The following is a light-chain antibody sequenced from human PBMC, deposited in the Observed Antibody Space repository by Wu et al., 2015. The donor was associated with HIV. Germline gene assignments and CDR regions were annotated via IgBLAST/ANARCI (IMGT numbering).Light chain of an antibody. Sequence: DIQMTQSPSTLSASVGDRVTITCRASQSVTSWLAWYQQKPGKAPKVLIYKASSLESGVPSRFSGSGSGTDFTLTISSLQPEDFATYYCQQSYSTSWTFGQGTKVEIK. J-gene: IGKJ1*01. CDR3: QQSYSTSWT. CDR1: QSVTSW. CDR2: KAS. V-gene: IGKV1-5*03.